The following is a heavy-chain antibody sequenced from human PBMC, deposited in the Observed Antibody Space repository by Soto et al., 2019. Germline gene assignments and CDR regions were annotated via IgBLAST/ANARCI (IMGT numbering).Heavy chain of an antibody. J-gene: IGHJ1*01. CDR2: LNGDGSSI. V-gene: IGHV3-74*01. CDR3: ASASVPGRY. D-gene: IGHD1-1*01. Sequence: EVQLVESGGGLVQPGGSLRLSRVGSGFTFSSYWMHWVRQAPGKGLVWVSRLNGDGSSISYADSVKGRFTISRDNARNTLYLQMNSLRVEDTAVYYCASASVPGRYWGQGTLVSVSS. CDR1: GFTFSSYW.